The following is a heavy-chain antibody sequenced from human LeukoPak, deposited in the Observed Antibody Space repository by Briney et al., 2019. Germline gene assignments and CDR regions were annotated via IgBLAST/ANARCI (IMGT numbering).Heavy chain of an antibody. CDR1: GGSFSGYY. CDR3: ARSQGQYDFWSGYYHPYFDY. Sequence: PSDTLSLTCAVYGGSFSGYYWSWIRQPPGKGLKWIGEINHSGSTNYNPSLKSRVTISVDTSKNQFSLKLSSVTAADTAVYYCARSQGQYDFWSGYYHPYFDYWGQGTLVTVSS. V-gene: IGHV4-34*01. D-gene: IGHD3-3*01. CDR2: INHSGST. J-gene: IGHJ4*02.